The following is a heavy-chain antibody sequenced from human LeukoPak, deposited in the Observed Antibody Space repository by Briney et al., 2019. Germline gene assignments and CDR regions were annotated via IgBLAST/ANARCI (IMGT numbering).Heavy chain of an antibody. CDR1: GYTFTGYY. Sequence: ASVNVSCKASGYTFTGYYMNWVRQAPGQGLEWMGWINPNSGGTNYAQKFQGRVTMTRDTSISTAYKELSRLRSDDTAVYYCARGSPITMVRGVIIEISVGPNWFDPWGQGTLVTVSS. D-gene: IGHD3-10*01. CDR3: ARGSPITMVRGVIIEISVGPNWFDP. J-gene: IGHJ5*02. V-gene: IGHV1-2*02. CDR2: INPNSGGT.